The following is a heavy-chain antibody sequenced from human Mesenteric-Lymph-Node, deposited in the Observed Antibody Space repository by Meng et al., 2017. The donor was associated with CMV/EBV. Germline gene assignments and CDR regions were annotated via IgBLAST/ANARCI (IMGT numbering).Heavy chain of an antibody. CDR1: GFTFSSYW. J-gene: IGHJ3*02. V-gene: IGHV3-7*01. CDR3: ARERHFDSRDRVRPAFDI. D-gene: IGHD3-22*01. CDR2: IKQDGSEK. Sequence: GGSLRLSCAASGFTFSSYWMSWVRQAPGKGLEWVANIKQDGSEKYYVDSVKGRFTISRDNAKNSLYLQMNSLRAEDTAVYYWARERHFDSRDRVRPAFDIWGQGTMVTVSS.